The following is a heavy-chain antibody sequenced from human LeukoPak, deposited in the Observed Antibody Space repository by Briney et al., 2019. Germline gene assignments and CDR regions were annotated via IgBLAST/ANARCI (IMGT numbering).Heavy chain of an antibody. J-gene: IGHJ4*02. D-gene: IGHD1-26*01. V-gene: IGHV3-23*01. Sequence: PGGSLRLSCAASGFTFSSYAMSWVRQAPGKGLEWVSAISGSGGSTYYADSVKGRFTISRDNSKNTLYLQMNSLRAEDTAVYYCAQWGLHTSYYFDYWGQGTLVTVSS. CDR2: ISGSGGST. CDR3: AQWGLHTSYYFDY. CDR1: GFTFSSYA.